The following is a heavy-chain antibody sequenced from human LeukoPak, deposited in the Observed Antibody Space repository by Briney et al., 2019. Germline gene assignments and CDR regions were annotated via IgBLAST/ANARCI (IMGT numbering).Heavy chain of an antibody. Sequence: GGSLRLSCAASGFSFSAYGVRWVRQAPGKGLEWVAVIWYDGSSKDYADSVKGRFTLSRDNSKNTLYLQMNSLTVEDTAVYYCARSQSSSLIDYWGQGTLVTVSS. J-gene: IGHJ4*02. D-gene: IGHD6-13*01. CDR3: ARSQSSSLIDY. CDR1: GFSFSAYG. CDR2: IWYDGSSK. V-gene: IGHV3-33*01.